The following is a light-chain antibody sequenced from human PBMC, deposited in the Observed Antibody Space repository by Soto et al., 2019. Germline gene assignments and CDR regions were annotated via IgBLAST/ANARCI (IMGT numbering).Light chain of an antibody. Sequence: QSVLTQPPSVSGAPGQRVTISCTGTNSNIGSDYGVHWYQQLPGTGPKLLISGNSNRPSGVPDRFSGSRSGTSASLAITGLQAEDEADYYCQSHDSSLSAYVFGTGTKVTVL. V-gene: IGLV1-40*01. CDR3: QSHDSSLSAYV. J-gene: IGLJ1*01. CDR2: GNS. CDR1: NSNIGSDYG.